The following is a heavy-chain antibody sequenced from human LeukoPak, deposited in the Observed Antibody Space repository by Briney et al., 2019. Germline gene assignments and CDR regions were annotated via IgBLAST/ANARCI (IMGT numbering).Heavy chain of an antibody. D-gene: IGHD1-26*01. CDR2: INHSGST. CDR3: ARGLVVGRYYYYGMDV. J-gene: IGHJ6*02. V-gene: IGHV4-34*01. CDR1: GGSFSGYY. Sequence: PSETLSLTCAVYGGSFSGYYWSWLRQPPGKGLEWIGEINHSGSTNYNPSLKSRVTISVDTSKNQFSLKLSSVTAADTAVYYCARGLVVGRYYYYGMDVWGQGTTVTVSS.